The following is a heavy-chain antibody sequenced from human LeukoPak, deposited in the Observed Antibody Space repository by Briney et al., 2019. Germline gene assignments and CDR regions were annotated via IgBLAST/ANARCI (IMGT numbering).Heavy chain of an antibody. Sequence: GGSLRLSCSASGISFRSYAMYWVRQARGEGLEYVSAISSNGGSTYYADSVKGRFTISRDNSKNTLYLQMSSLRAEDTAVYSCVKAVAGMLWRYFDLWDRGTLVSVSS. V-gene: IGHV3-64D*09. J-gene: IGHJ2*01. CDR3: VKAVAGMLWRYFDL. CDR1: GISFRSYA. D-gene: IGHD6-19*01. CDR2: ISSNGGST.